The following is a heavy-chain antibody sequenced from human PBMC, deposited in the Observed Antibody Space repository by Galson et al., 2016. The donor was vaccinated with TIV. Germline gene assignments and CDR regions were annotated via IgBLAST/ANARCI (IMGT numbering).Heavy chain of an antibody. Sequence: SVKVSCKASGGTFNSYAISWVRQAPGQGLEWMGRRIPIFATTNYAENFQGRVTMTTDISTNTAYMEVWSLRSDDTAVYYCARAPPNWGAHYSYQMDVWGNGTTVTVSS. J-gene: IGHJ6*03. CDR1: GGTFNSYA. V-gene: IGHV1-69*05. CDR2: RIPIFATT. D-gene: IGHD7-27*01. CDR3: ARAPPNWGAHYSYQMDV.